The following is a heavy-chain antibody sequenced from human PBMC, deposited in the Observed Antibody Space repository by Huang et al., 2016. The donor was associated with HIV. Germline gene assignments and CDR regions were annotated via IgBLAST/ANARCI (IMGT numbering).Heavy chain of an antibody. V-gene: IGHV7-4-1*02. D-gene: IGHD2-21*02. CDR3: VRVRRVMDTYCVADCSTLEAFDI. Sequence: QVQLVQSGSELKKPGASVKVSCKASGYTFTNYGVHWVRQAPGQGLEWMGLINTDTGKPRYAQGLTGRFVFALDTSGNTAYRQISSLKAADSAIYYCVRVRRVMDTYCVADCSTLEAFDIWGQGTVVTVSA. CDR2: INTDTGKP. J-gene: IGHJ3*02. CDR1: GYTFTNYG.